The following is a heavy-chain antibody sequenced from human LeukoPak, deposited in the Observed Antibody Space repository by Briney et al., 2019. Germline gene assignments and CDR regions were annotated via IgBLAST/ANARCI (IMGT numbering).Heavy chain of an antibody. J-gene: IGHJ3*01. CDR3: ARETTVFGVVIAAYKD. V-gene: IGHV1-2*02. Sequence: ASVKVSCKASGYTFSGYYMHWVRQAPGQELEWMGWINPNSGGTNYAQKFQGRVTMTRDTSISTAYMELSRLRSDDTAVYYCARETTVFGVVIAAYKDWGQGTMVTVSS. CDR1: GYTFSGYY. CDR2: INPNSGGT. D-gene: IGHD3-3*01.